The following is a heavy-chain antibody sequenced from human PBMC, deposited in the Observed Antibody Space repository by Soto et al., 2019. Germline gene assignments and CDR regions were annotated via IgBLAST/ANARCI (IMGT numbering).Heavy chain of an antibody. J-gene: IGHJ6*03. CDR3: ARQGVAAAGTVYYYYMDV. V-gene: IGHV5-51*01. CDR1: GYSFTSYW. CDR2: IYPGDSDT. D-gene: IGHD6-13*01. Sequence: EVQLVQSGAEVKKPGESLKISCKGSGYSFTSYWIGWVRQMPGKGLEWRGIIYPGDSDTRYSPSFQGQVTISADKSISTAYLQWSSLKASDTAMYYVARQGVAAAGTVYYYYMDVWGKGTTVTVSS.